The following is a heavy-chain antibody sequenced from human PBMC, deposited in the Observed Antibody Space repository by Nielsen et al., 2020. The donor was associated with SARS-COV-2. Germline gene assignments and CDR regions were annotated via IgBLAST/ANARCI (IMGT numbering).Heavy chain of an antibody. CDR2: ISWNSGSI. J-gene: IGHJ4*02. CDR3: AKARAYDTSGYYSITYSFDY. Sequence: SLKISCAASGFSFDDYAMHWVRQAPGKGLEWVSGISWNSGSIVYVDSVKGRFTISRDNAKNSLYLQMNSLRAEDTALYYCAKARAYDTSGYYSITYSFDYWGQGTLVTASS. CDR1: GFSFDDYA. D-gene: IGHD3-22*01. V-gene: IGHV3-9*01.